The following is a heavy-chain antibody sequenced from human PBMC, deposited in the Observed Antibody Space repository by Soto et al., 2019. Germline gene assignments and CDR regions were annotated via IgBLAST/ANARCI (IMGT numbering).Heavy chain of an antibody. CDR2: IYWDNDK. CDR3: ARLTRGGYGSGRLWEKFDF. V-gene: IGHV2-5*02. CDR1: GFSLSSIGMG. Sequence: QITVKESGLTLVKPTETLTLTCTFSGFSLSSIGMGVGWIRQPPGKALEWLALIYWDNDKRYSPSLSSMLTITKDPSKNEVDRTMTIMDPVDTATYYCARLTRGGYGSGRLWEKFDFWGQGTLVTVSS. D-gene: IGHD3-10*01. J-gene: IGHJ4*01.